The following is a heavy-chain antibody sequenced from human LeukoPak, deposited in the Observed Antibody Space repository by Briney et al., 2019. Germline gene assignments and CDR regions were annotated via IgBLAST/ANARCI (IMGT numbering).Heavy chain of an antibody. D-gene: IGHD6-13*01. CDR1: GFTFSSYS. J-gene: IGHJ4*02. CDR3: ARDRSTWSLDY. Sequence: GGSLRLSCAASGFTFSSYSMNWVRQAPGKGLEWVSYISSSSSTIYYADSVKGRFTISRDNAKNSLYLQMSSLRDEDTAVYFCARDRSTWSLDYWGQGTLVTVSS. CDR2: ISSSSSTI. V-gene: IGHV3-48*02.